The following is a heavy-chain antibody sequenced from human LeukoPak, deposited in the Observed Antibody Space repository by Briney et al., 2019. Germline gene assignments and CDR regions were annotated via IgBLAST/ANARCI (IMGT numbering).Heavy chain of an antibody. CDR2: INHSAST. J-gene: IGHJ4*02. CDR3: ARGSRRITMIVVGYFDY. CDR1: GGSFSGYS. Sequence: SETLSLTCAVYGGSFSGYSWSWIRQPSGKGLEWIGEINHSASTNYNPSLKSRVTISVDTSKNHFSLKLSSVTAADTAVYYCARGSRRITMIVVGYFDYWGQGTLVTVSS. D-gene: IGHD3-22*01. V-gene: IGHV4-34*01.